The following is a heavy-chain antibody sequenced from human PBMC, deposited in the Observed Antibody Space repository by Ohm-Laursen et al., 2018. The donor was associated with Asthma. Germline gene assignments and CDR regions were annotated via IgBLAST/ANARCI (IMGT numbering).Heavy chain of an antibody. D-gene: IGHD3-3*01. CDR3: ARARWSGSYGMDV. Sequence: VTLSLTCTVSGGSISSYYWSWIRQPPGKGLVWIGYIYYSGSTNYNPSLKSRVTISVDTSKNQFSLKLSSVTAADTAVYYCARARWSGSYGMDVWGQGTTVTVSS. V-gene: IGHV4-59*01. CDR2: IYYSGST. CDR1: GGSISSYY. J-gene: IGHJ6*02.